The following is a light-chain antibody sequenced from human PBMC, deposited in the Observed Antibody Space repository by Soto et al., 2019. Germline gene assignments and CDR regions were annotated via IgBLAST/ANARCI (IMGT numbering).Light chain of an antibody. J-gene: IGKJ1*01. Sequence: EIVLTQSPATLSSFPGGRVTLSCRASQAVNTRLAWYQHKPGQAPRLLIYLTSNRAAGIPARFSGSGSGTDFTLTISDLEPADFGLYYCQQRLNWPPGFGQGTKVDIK. CDR3: QQRLNWPPG. CDR2: LTS. V-gene: IGKV3-11*01. CDR1: QAVNTR.